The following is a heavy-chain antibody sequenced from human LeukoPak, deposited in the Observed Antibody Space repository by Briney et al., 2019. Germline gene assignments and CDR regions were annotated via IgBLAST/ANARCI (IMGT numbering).Heavy chain of an antibody. V-gene: IGHV3-64D*06. Sequence: PGGSLRLSCSASGFIFSSSAMHWVRQAPGNGLEYVSSITSDGGTSYYADSVRGRFTVSRDNSKDTLYLQMTSLRPEDTAVYYWVKELAGSGDYRGQGTPVNGSS. CDR1: GFIFSSSA. J-gene: IGHJ4*02. CDR2: ITSDGGTS. CDR3: VKELAGSGDY. D-gene: IGHD6-19*01.